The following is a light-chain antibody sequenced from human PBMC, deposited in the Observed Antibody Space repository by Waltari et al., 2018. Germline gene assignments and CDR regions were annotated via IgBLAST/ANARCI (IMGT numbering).Light chain of an antibody. V-gene: IGLV3-25*03. J-gene: IGLJ2*01. CDR3: QSADSSGTYPGVV. Sequence: SYELTQPPSVSVSPGQTARITCSGDALPKPYAYWYQQKPGQAPVLVRYKDSERPSGIPERFSGSSSGTTVTLTISGVQAEDEADYYCQSADSSGTYPGVVFGGGTKLTVL. CDR2: KDS. CDR1: ALPKPY.